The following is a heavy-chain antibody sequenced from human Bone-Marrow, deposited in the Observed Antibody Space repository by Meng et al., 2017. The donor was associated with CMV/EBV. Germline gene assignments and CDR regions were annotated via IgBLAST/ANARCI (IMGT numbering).Heavy chain of an antibody. J-gene: IGHJ6*02. CDR1: GFTFSSYG. CDR3: AKAYGDYPKLYYYYGFDV. CDR2: IRYDGSNK. V-gene: IGHV3-30*02. D-gene: IGHD4-17*01. Sequence: GGSLRLSCAASGFTFSSYGMHWVRQAPGKGLEWVAFIRYDGSNKYYADSVKGRFTISRDNAKNSLYLQMNSLRAEDTAVYYCAKAYGDYPKLYYYYGFDVWGQGTTVTVSS.